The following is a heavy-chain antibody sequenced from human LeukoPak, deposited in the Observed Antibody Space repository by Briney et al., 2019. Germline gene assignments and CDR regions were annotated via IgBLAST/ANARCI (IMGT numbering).Heavy chain of an antibody. J-gene: IGHJ4*02. V-gene: IGHV3-21*04. Sequence: GGSLRLSCAASGFTLSSYSMNWVRQAPGKGLEWVSFISSSSSYIHYADSVKGRFTISRDNAKNSLYLQMNSLRAEDTALYHCARGPDYGDFFFDYWGQGTRVTVSS. CDR1: GFTLSSYS. CDR3: ARGPDYGDFFFDY. CDR2: ISSSSSYI. D-gene: IGHD4-17*01.